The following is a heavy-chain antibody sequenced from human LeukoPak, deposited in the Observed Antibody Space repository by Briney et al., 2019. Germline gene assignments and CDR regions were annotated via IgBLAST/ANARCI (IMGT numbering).Heavy chain of an antibody. CDR1: GFTFNNYD. V-gene: IGHV3-23*01. CDR2: ILGDDGRT. D-gene: IGHD2-2*01. CDR3: VKTCSTTTCYEAYT. Sequence: GGSLRLSCAASGFTFNNYDMNWVRQAPGKGLEWVSGILGDDGRTYYADSVKGRLTISRDNSKDTLYLQMNGLRVEDTAVYYCVKTCSTTTCYEAYTGGRGTTVTVSS. J-gene: IGHJ6*02.